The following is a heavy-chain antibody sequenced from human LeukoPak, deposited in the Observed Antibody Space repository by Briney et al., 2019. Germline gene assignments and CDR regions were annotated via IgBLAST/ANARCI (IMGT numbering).Heavy chain of an antibody. Sequence: GGSLRLSCAASGFSFITHSMSWVRQAPGKALEWVASISSSDSHVYYADSVKGRFSISRDNAKNSLYLQLNSLRAEDTAVYYCAKASGSDFDYWGQGTLVTVSS. D-gene: IGHD3-22*01. CDR1: GFSFITHS. CDR3: AKASGSDFDY. J-gene: IGHJ4*02. V-gene: IGHV3-21*01. CDR2: ISSSDSHV.